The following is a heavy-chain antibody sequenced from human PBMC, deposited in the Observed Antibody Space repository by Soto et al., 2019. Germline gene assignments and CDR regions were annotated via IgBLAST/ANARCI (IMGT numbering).Heavy chain of an antibody. Sequence: SETLSLTCTVSGGSIGDYYGSWIRQPPGKGLEWIGYILYNGDTKYNPSLKSRVTISVDTSKNQFSLKLSSVTAADTAIYYCARDIGYYYASSGSIAFDIWGQGTTVTVSS. CDR2: ILYNGDT. CDR3: ARDIGYYYASSGSIAFDI. D-gene: IGHD3-22*01. J-gene: IGHJ3*02. V-gene: IGHV4-59*01. CDR1: GGSIGDYY.